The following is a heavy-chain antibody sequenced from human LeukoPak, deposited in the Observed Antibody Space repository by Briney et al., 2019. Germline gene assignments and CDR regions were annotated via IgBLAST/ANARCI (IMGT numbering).Heavy chain of an antibody. V-gene: IGHV3-53*01. CDR1: GFSVSSNY. CDR3: ARAETAAGSY. CDR2: IYSDGST. D-gene: IGHD6-13*01. J-gene: IGHJ4*02. Sequence: PGGSLRLSCTASGFSVSSNYMSWVRQAPGRGLEWVSVIYSDGSTNYADSVKGRLTISRDNPKNTVYLQMNNLRAEDTAVYYCARAETAAGSYWGQGTLVTVSS.